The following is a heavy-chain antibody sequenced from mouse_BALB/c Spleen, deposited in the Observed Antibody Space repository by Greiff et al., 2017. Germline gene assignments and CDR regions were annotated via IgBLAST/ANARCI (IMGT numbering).Heavy chain of an antibody. J-gene: IGHJ4*01. V-gene: IGHV3-2*02. CDR1: GYSITSDYA. CDR3: ARPYYRYDGAMDY. Sequence: EVQGVESGPGLVKPSQSLSLTCTVTGYSITSDYAWNWIRQFPGNKLEWMGYISYSGSTSYNPSLKSRISITRDTSKNQFFLQLNSVTTEDTATYYCARPYYRYDGAMDYWGQGTSVTVSS. D-gene: IGHD2-14*01. CDR2: ISYSGST.